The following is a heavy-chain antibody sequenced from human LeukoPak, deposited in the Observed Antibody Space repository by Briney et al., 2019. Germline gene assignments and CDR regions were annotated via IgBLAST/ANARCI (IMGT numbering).Heavy chain of an antibody. CDR3: ARDRGYGDYASFFDY. Sequence: PGGSLRLSCAASGFTFSSYMMNWVRQAPGKGLEWLSYISSSGGTIYYADSVKGRFTISRDNAKNSLYLQMNSLRDEDTAVYYCARDRGYGDYASFFDYWGQGTLVTVSS. J-gene: IGHJ4*02. V-gene: IGHV3-48*02. D-gene: IGHD4-17*01. CDR1: GFTFSSYM. CDR2: ISSSGGTI.